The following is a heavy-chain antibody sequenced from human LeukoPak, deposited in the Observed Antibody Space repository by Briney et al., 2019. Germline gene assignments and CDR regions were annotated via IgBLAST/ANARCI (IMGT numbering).Heavy chain of an antibody. V-gene: IGHV1-69*04. CDR1: GGTFSSYA. CDR3: ARHYGGLDDY. CDR2: IIPIVGST. D-gene: IGHD4-23*01. Sequence: SVKVSCKASGGTFSSYAVSWVRQAPGQGLEWMGRIIPIVGSTNCAEKLQGRVTITADKSTSTVYMELSSLRSEDTAVYYCARHYGGLDDYWGQGTLIIVSS. J-gene: IGHJ4*02.